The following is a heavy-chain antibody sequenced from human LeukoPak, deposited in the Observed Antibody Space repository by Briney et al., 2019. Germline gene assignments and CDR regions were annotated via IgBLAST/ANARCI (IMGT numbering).Heavy chain of an antibody. D-gene: IGHD3-16*02. CDR3: ASWYYDYVWGSYRPY. CDR1: GFTFSSYS. J-gene: IGHJ4*02. Sequence: SGGSLRLSCAASGFTFSSYSMNWVRQAPGKGLEWVSSISSSSSYIYCADSVKGRFTISRDNAKNSLYLQMNSLRAEDTAVYYCASWYYDYVWGSYRPYWGQGTLVTVSS. V-gene: IGHV3-21*01. CDR2: ISSSSSYI.